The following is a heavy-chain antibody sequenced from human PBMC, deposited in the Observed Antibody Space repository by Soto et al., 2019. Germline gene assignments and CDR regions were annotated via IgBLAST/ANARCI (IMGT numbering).Heavy chain of an antibody. J-gene: IGHJ6*02. CDR1: GFTFNDNA. V-gene: IGHV3-23*01. CDR2: ISDDGDST. Sequence: EVQLLESGGGLVQPGGSLRLSCGASGFTFNDNAMTWVRQAPGKGLEWVSSISDDGDSTYYADSVKGRFAVSRDNSKNTLFLHMISLGAEDTAVYYCAKSLSTAVNYGLDVWGQGTSVTVSS. D-gene: IGHD2-2*01. CDR3: AKSLSTAVNYGLDV.